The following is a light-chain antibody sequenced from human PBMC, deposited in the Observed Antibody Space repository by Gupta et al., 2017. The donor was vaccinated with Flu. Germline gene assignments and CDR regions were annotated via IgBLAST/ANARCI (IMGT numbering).Light chain of an antibody. Sequence: TPGEPASISCRSSQSLLHSNGYNYLDWYLQKPGQSPQLLIYLGSNRASGVPDRFSGSGSGTDFTLKISRVEAEDVGVYYCMQALQTPITFGGGTKLEIK. CDR3: MQALQTPIT. CDR1: QSLLHSNGYNY. J-gene: IGKJ4*01. CDR2: LGS. V-gene: IGKV2-28*01.